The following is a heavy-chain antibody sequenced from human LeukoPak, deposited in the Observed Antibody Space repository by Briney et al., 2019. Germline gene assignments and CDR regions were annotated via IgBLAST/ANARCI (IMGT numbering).Heavy chain of an antibody. V-gene: IGHV4-30-2*01. CDR1: GGSISSGGYS. CDR2: IYHSGST. Sequence: SETLSLTCAVSGGSISSGGYSWSWIRQPPGKGLEWIGYIYHSGSTYYNPSLKSRVTISVDRSKNQFSLKLSSVTAADTAVYYCVTIVETSIDAFDIWGQGTMVTVSS. D-gene: IGHD2-21*01. CDR3: VTIVETSIDAFDI. J-gene: IGHJ3*02.